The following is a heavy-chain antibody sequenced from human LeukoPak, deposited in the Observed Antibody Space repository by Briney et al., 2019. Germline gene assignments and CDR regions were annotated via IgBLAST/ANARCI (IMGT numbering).Heavy chain of an antibody. CDR2: ISGSGGST. CDR3: AKVSPVLRYFDWLFDP. V-gene: IGHV3-23*01. Sequence: GGSLRLPCAASGFTFSSYAMSWVRQAPGKGLEWVSAISGSGGSTYYADSVKGRFTISRDNSKNTLYLQMNSLRAEDTAVYYCAKVSPVLRYFDWLFDPWGQGTLVTVSS. CDR1: GFTFSSYA. J-gene: IGHJ5*02. D-gene: IGHD3-9*01.